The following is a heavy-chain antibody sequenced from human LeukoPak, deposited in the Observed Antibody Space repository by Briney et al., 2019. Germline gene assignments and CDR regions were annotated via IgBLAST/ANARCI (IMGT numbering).Heavy chain of an antibody. Sequence: PGGSLRLSCAASGITFSCYVMTWVRQAPRKGLELVSAIIGWGGSTYYADAVKSRSTISSGNSQNTRLLQMNSLTAEDTAVYYCAKFGLAGSGRYHDAFDIWGQGTMVTVSS. D-gene: IGHD3-10*01. J-gene: IGHJ3*02. CDR3: AKFGLAGSGRYHDAFDI. V-gene: IGHV3-23*01. CDR1: GITFSCYV. CDR2: IIGWGGST.